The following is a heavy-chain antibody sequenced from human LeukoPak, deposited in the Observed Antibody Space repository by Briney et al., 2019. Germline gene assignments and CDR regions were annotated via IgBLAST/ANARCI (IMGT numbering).Heavy chain of an antibody. J-gene: IGHJ6*02. D-gene: IGHD5-18*01. CDR2: IREGDGGT. V-gene: IGHV3-23*01. Sequence: GGSLRLSCAASGFNFYNYVMSWVRQAPGKGLEWVSSIREGDGGTDYADSVKGRFTISRDNFKNIVDLQMNSLRAEDTAVYYCARDAVDTANAVWGQGTTVTVSS. CDR3: ARDAVDTANAV. CDR1: GFNFYNYV.